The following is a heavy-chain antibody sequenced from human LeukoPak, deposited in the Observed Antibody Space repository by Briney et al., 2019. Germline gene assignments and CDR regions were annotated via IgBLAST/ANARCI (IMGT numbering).Heavy chain of an antibody. CDR3: ARDGLPATVANWFDP. CDR1: GFTFNNYT. D-gene: IGHD2-15*01. CDR2: ISRNGIYI. J-gene: IGHJ5*02. V-gene: IGHV3-21*01. Sequence: GGSLRLSCAASGFTFNNYTMNWVGQAPGKGMEWVSSISRNGIYIKYVDSVKGRFTVSRDNAKNSLYLQMNSLRAEDTAVYYCARDGLPATVANWFDPWGQGTLVTVSS.